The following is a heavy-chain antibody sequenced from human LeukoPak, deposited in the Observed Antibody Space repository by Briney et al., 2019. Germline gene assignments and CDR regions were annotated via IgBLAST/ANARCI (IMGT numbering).Heavy chain of an antibody. Sequence: SETLSLTCTVSGGSISSYYWSWIRQPAGKGLEWIGRIYTSGSTNYNPSLKSRVTMSVDTSKNQFSLKLSSVTAADTAVYYCARGPADSTWYVRVIYFDYWGQGTLVTVSS. CDR2: IYTSGST. D-gene: IGHD6-13*01. CDR3: ARGPADSTWYVRVIYFDY. J-gene: IGHJ4*02. CDR1: GGSISSYY. V-gene: IGHV4-4*07.